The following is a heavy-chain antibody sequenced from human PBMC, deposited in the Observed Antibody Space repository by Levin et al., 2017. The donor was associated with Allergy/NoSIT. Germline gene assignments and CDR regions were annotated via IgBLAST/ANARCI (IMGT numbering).Heavy chain of an antibody. D-gene: IGHD2-2*01. CDR2: INWNSGSL. V-gene: IGHV3-9*01. J-gene: IGHJ4*02. CDR1: GFTFDDYA. CDR3: AKGPSFVVVPAAIDY. Sequence: GGSLRLSCAASGFTFDDYAMHWVRQVPGKGLEWVSGINWNSGSLGYADSVKGRFTISRDNAKNSLYLQMNSLRAEDTAFYYCAKGPSFVVVPAAIDYWGQGTLVTVSS.